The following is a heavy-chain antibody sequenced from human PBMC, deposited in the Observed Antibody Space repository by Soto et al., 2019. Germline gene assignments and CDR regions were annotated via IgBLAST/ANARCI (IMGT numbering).Heavy chain of an antibody. CDR3: AADRKDCIKSTCYSPFDP. Sequence: PGGSLRLSCAASGFSFHEYTMNWVRQAPGKGLEWVSGIYGAASGIYYADSVKGRFTISRDNSRNTVYLQMNNLNIEDTAMYYCAADRKDCIKSTCYSPFDPWGQGTLVTVSS. CDR2: IYGAASGI. V-gene: IGHV3-23*01. D-gene: IGHD2-21*02. CDR1: GFSFHEYT. J-gene: IGHJ5*02.